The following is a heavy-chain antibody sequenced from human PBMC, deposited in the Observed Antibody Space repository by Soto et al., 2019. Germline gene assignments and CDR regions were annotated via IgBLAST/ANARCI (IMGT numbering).Heavy chain of an antibody. CDR1: GGSISGYY. V-gene: IGHV4-59*01. CDR3: ARDRAQGAAGRFDP. CDR2: IYYSGST. J-gene: IGHJ5*02. Sequence: PSETLSLTCTVSGGSISGYYWSWIRQPPGKGLEWIGYIYYSGSTNYNPSLKSRVTISVDTSKNQFSLKLSSVTAADTAVYYCARDRAQGAAGRFDPWGQGTLVTVSS. D-gene: IGHD6-13*01.